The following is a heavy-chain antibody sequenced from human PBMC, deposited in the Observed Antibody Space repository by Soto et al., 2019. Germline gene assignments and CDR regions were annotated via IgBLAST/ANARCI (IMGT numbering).Heavy chain of an antibody. V-gene: IGHV4-61*08. CDR3: ARHPGGRRGSFDI. CDR1: GGSISSGDYY. D-gene: IGHD3-16*01. J-gene: IGHJ3*02. Sequence: PSETLSLTCTVSGGSISSGDYYWSWIRQPPGKGLEWIGYIYYSGSTNYNPSLKSRVTISVDTSKNQFSLKLASVTAADTAVYYCARHPGGRRGSFDIWGQGTMVTVSS. CDR2: IYYSGST.